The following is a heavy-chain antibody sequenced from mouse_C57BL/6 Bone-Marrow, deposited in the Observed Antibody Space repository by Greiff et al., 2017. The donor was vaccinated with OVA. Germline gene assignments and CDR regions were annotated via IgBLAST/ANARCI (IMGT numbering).Heavy chain of an antibody. Sequence: EVKLVESGGGLVQPGGSLKLSCAASGFTFSDYYMYWVRQTPEKRLEWVAYISNGGGSTYYPDTVKGRFTISRDNAKNTLYLQMSRLKSEDTAMYYCARHGNYSSSYWYFDVWGTGATVTVSS. CDR3: ARHGNYSSSYWYFDV. J-gene: IGHJ1*03. CDR1: GFTFSDYY. CDR2: ISNGGGST. V-gene: IGHV5-12*01. D-gene: IGHD1-1*01.